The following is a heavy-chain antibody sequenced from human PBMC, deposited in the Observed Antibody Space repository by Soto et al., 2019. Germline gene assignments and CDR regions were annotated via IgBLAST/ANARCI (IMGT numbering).Heavy chain of an antibody. D-gene: IGHD5-18*01. Sequence: ASVKVSCKASGYTLTSYYMHWVRQAPGQGLEWMGIINPSGGSTSYAQKLQGRVTMTTDTSTSTAYMELKSLRSDDTAMYYCARGRFTAMVTGYWGQGILVTVSS. V-gene: IGHV1-46*01. CDR3: ARGRFTAMVTGY. CDR2: INPSGGST. CDR1: GYTLTSYY. J-gene: IGHJ4*02.